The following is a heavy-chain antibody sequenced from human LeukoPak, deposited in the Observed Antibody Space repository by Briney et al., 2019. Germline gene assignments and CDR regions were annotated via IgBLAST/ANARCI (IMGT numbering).Heavy chain of an antibody. CDR2: IYHSGST. Sequence: PSETLSLTCAVSGGSISSSNWWSWVRQPPGKGLEWIGEIYHSGSTNYNPSLKSRVTISVDKSKNQFSLKLSSVTAADTAVYYCARGVVTLHYDYVDYWGQGTLVTVSS. CDR3: ARGVVTLHYDYVDY. V-gene: IGHV4-4*02. CDR1: GGSISSSNW. J-gene: IGHJ4*02. D-gene: IGHD2-15*01.